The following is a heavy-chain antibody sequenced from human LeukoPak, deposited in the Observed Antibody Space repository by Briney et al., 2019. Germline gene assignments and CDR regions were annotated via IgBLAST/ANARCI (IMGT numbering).Heavy chain of an antibody. D-gene: IGHD3-3*01. V-gene: IGHV3-23*01. J-gene: IGHJ4*02. Sequence: GGSLRLSCAASGFTFSSYAMSWVRQAPGKGLEWVSAISGSGGSTYYADSVKGRFTISRDNSKNTLYLQMNSLRAEDTAVYYCAKAGYYDFWSGYSVLGADFDYWGQGTLVTVSS. CDR3: AKAGYYDFWSGYSVLGADFDY. CDR2: ISGSGGST. CDR1: GFTFSSYA.